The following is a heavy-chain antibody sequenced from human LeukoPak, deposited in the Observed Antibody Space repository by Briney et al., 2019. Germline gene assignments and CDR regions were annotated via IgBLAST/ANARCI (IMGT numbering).Heavy chain of an antibody. CDR2: IYYSGST. D-gene: IGHD3-10*01. CDR1: GGSISSSSYY. CDR3: ARAKYGSGTHRDPYYYGMDV. Sequence: SETLSLTCTVSGGSISSSSYYWGWIRQPPGKGLEWIGSIYYSGSTYYNPSLKSRVTISVDTSKNQFSLKLSSVTAADTAVYYCARAKYGSGTHRDPYYYGMDVWGQGTTVTVSS. J-gene: IGHJ6*02. V-gene: IGHV4-39*07.